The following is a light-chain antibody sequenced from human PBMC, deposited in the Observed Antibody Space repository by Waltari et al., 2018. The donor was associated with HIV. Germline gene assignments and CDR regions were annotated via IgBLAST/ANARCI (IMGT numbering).Light chain of an antibody. CDR3: HSHDNRLGGSV. J-gene: IGLJ3*02. CDR1: SSNIGAYYN. CDR2: GNN. V-gene: IGLV1-40*01. Sequence: QSGLTQPPSVSGAPGQRVTISCTGSSSNIGAYYNVHWYQHLPGTAPRLLIYGNNNRPSGFSDRFSGSKSGTSASLTITGLQAEDEGDYYCHSHDNRLGGSVFGGGTRLFVL.